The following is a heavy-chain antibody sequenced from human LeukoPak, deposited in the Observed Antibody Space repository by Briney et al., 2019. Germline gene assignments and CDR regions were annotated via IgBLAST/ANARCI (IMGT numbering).Heavy chain of an antibody. J-gene: IGHJ5*02. V-gene: IGHV4-59*01. CDR1: ASSLRRYY. CDR3: AREVISPGWYWFDP. Sequence: PSEPLTHISTVPASSLRRYYSRSIRPTPRTGLEWIGYLYNSSSTNYNPALKSRVSISVDTSKNQFSLELSSVTAADTAVYYCAREVISPGWYWFDPWGQATLLTVSS. CDR2: LYNSSST. D-gene: IGHD6-19*01.